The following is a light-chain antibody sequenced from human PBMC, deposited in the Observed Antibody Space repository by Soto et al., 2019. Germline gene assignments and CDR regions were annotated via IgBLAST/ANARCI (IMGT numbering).Light chain of an antibody. Sequence: QAVVTQPPSASGTPGQRVTISCSGSSSNIGSNYVYRYQQLPGTAPKLLIYRNNQRPSGVPDRFSGSKSGTSASLAISGLRSEDEADYYCAAWDDSLRGVFGGGTKVTVL. CDR3: AAWDDSLRGV. CDR2: RNN. CDR1: SSNIGSNY. V-gene: IGLV1-47*01. J-gene: IGLJ2*01.